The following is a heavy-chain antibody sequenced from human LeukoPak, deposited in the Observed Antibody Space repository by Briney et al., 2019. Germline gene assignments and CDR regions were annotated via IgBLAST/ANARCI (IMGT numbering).Heavy chain of an antibody. Sequence: PSETLSLTCAVYGGSFSGYYWSWIRQPPGKGLEWIGEINHSGSTNYNPSLKSRVTISVDTSKNQFSLKLSSVTAADTAVYYCARRLMVVRSADYWGQGTLVTVSS. D-gene: IGHD3-10*01. CDR1: GGSFSGYY. J-gene: IGHJ4*02. CDR2: INHSGST. V-gene: IGHV4-34*01. CDR3: ARRLMVVRSADY.